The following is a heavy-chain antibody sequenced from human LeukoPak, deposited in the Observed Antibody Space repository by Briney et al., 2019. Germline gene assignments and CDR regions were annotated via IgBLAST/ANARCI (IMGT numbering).Heavy chain of an antibody. CDR3: ATYRQVLLPFES. CDR1: GYTFTGYY. D-gene: IGHD5-18*01. J-gene: IGHJ4*02. V-gene: IGHV1-2*02. CDR2: INPNSGGT. Sequence: ASVKVSCKASGYTFTGYYMHWVRQAPGQGLEWMGWINPNSGGTNYAQKFQGRVTMTRDMSTTTDYMELSSLRSEDTAVYYCATYRQVLLPFESWGQGTLVTVSS.